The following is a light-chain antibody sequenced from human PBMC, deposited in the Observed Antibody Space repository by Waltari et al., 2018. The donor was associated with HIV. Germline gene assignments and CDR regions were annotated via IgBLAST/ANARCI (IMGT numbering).Light chain of an antibody. Sequence: QSALTQPASVSGSPGQSITISCTGTSSDVGSYNLVSWYQQHPGKAPKVMIYEVNKRPSGVSNRFSGSKAGTAASLTIAGLQAEDEAEYYCCSHAGSSIYFVFGTGTKVTVL. CDR2: EVN. V-gene: IGLV2-23*02. J-gene: IGLJ1*01. CDR1: SSDVGSYNL. CDR3: CSHAGSSIYFV.